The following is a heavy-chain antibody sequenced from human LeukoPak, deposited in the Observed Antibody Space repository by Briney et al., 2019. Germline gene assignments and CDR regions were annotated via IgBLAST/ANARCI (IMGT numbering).Heavy chain of an antibody. Sequence: GGSLRLSCAASGFAFSSSNLNWVRQAPGKGLEWVSYISSSSSTIYYADSVKGRFTISRDNAKNSLYLQMNSVRDEDTAVYYCAGGSGIRGYWGQGTLVTVSS. J-gene: IGHJ4*02. CDR1: GFAFSSSN. CDR3: AGGSGIRGY. D-gene: IGHD3-10*01. CDR2: ISSSSSTI. V-gene: IGHV3-48*02.